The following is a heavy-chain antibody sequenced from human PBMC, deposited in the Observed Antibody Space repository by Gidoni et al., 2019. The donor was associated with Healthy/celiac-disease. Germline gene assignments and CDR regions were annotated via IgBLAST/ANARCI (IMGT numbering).Heavy chain of an antibody. CDR3: ARHRGGIAAAATGYYYYYGMDV. Sequence: EVQLVQSGAEVKKPGESLKISCKGSGYSFTSYWIGWVRQMPGKGLERMGIIYPGDSVTRDSPSFQGQVTISADKSISTAYLQWSSLKASDTAMYYCARHRGGIAAAATGYYYYYGMDVWGQGTTVTVSS. V-gene: IGHV5-51*01. CDR2: IYPGDSVT. J-gene: IGHJ6*02. D-gene: IGHD6-13*01. CDR1: GYSFTSYW.